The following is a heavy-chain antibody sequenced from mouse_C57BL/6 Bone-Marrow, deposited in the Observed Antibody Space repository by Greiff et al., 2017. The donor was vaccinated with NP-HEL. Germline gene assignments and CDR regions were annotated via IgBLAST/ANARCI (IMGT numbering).Heavy chain of an antibody. D-gene: IGHD2-3*01. CDR1: GYAFSSYW. V-gene: IGHV1-80*01. CDR2: IYPGDGDT. Sequence: QVQLQQSGAELVKPGASVKISCKASGYAFSSYWMNWVKQRPGQGLEWIGQIYPGDGDTNYNGKFKGKATLTADKSSSTAYMQLSSLTSEDSAVYFCARGGYDGCYAGFADRGKGTLVTASA. J-gene: IGHJ3*01. CDR3: ARGGYDGCYAGFAD.